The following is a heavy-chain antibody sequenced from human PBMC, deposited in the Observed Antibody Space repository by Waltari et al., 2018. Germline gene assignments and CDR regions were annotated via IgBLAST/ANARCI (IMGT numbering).Heavy chain of an antibody. V-gene: IGHV3-21*01. Sequence: EVQLVESGGGLVKPGGSLRLSCAASGFTFSSYSMNWVRQAPGKGREWVSAISSSSSYIYYADSVKGRFTISRDNAKNSLYLQMNSLRAEDTAVYYCASFSGSYGGFDPWGQGTLVTVSS. CDR2: ISSSSSYI. CDR3: ASFSGSYGGFDP. J-gene: IGHJ5*02. D-gene: IGHD1-26*01. CDR1: GFTFSSYS.